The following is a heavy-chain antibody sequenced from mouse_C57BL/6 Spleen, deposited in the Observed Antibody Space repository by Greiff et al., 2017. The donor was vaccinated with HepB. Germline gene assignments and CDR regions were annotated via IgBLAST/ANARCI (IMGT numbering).Heavy chain of an antibody. J-gene: IGHJ3*01. CDR1: GYTFTSYW. D-gene: IGHD2-2*01. CDR3: AREGYGYDRVWFAY. CDR2: IYPGSGST. Sequence: QVQLQQPGAELVKPGASVKMSCKASGYTFTSYWITWVKQRPGQGLEWIGDIYPGSGSTNYNEKFKSKATLTVDTSSSTAYMPLSSLTSEDSAVYYCAREGYGYDRVWFAYWGQGTLVTVSA. V-gene: IGHV1-55*01.